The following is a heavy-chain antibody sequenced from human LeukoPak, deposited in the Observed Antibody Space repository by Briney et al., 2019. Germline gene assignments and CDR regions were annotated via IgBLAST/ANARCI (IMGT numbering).Heavy chain of an antibody. CDR3: ARSFDTNAFDI. CDR1: GDSISIYY. V-gene: IGHV4-4*07. D-gene: IGHD2/OR15-2a*01. CDR2: IYSSGNI. J-gene: IGHJ3*02. Sequence: SETLSLTCTVSGDSISIYYWSWIRQPAGRGLEWIGRIYSSGNINYNPSLKSRVTMSVDTSNNQFSLNLRSVTTADTAVYYCARSFDTNAFDIWGQGTMVTVSS.